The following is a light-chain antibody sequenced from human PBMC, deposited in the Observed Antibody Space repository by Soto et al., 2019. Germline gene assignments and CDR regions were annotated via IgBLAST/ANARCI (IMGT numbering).Light chain of an antibody. CDR3: MQATQFPWT. CDR2: KIS. Sequence: DLVMTQTPLSSPVTLGQPASISCRSSQSLVHNDGSTYLSWFQQRPGQPPRLLIYKISKRFSGVPDKFSGSGTGTDFTLTISRVESEDVGVYYCMQATQFPWTFGQGTKVEIK. V-gene: IGKV2-24*01. CDR1: QSLVHNDGSTY. J-gene: IGKJ1*01.